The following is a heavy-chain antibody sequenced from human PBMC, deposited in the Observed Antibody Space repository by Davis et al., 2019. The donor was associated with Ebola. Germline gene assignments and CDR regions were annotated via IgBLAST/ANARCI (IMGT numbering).Heavy chain of an antibody. V-gene: IGHV3-7*01. CDR3: AREGGYCSSTSCYSYYYYGMDV. Sequence: GGSLRLSCAASGFTFSSYWMSWVRQAPGKGLEWVANIKQDGSEKYYVDSVKGRFTISRDNAKNSLYLQMNSLRAENTAVYYCAREGGYCSSTSCYSYYYYGMDVWGQGTTVTVSS. CDR1: GFTFSSYW. J-gene: IGHJ6*02. D-gene: IGHD2-2*02. CDR2: IKQDGSEK.